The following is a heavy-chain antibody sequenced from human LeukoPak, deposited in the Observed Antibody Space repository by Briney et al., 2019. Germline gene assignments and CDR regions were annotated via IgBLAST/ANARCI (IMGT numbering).Heavy chain of an antibody. J-gene: IGHJ4*02. D-gene: IGHD6-13*01. CDR3: ARRLAAGFDY. CDR1: GFTLSSYS. CDR2: MSGSDTGS. Sequence: GGSLRLSCVASGFTLSSYSMSWVRQAPGKGLEWVSAMSGSDTGSWYADSVKGRFTISRDNSKNTLYLQMNSLRAEDTAVYYCARRLAAGFDYWGQGTLVTVSS. V-gene: IGHV3-23*01.